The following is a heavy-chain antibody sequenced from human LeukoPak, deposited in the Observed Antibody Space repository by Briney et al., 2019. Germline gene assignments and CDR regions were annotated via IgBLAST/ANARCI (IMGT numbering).Heavy chain of an antibody. V-gene: IGHV3-21*01. CDR3: ARAAPKRGYTFGFDF. CDR2: ISGRGSYI. D-gene: IGHD5-18*01. Sequence: GGSLSLSCTASGFNFSSYTMNWVRQAPGKGLEWVSSISGRGSYIYYAESLKGRFTVSRDNAKKSLYLQMNSLRADDTAMFFCARAAPKRGYTFGFDFWGQGTLVTVSS. CDR1: GFNFSSYT. J-gene: IGHJ5*01.